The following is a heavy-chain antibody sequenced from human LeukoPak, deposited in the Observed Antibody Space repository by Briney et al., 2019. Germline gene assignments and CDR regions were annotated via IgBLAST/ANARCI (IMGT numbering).Heavy chain of an antibody. D-gene: IGHD3-10*01. Sequence: GGSQRLSCAASGFTISSYAMSWVRQAPGKGLEWVSAISGSGGSTYYADSVKGRFTISRDNSKNTLYLQMNSLRAEDTAVYYCAKEVLWFGDLDYWGQGTLVTVSS. V-gene: IGHV3-23*01. J-gene: IGHJ4*02. CDR2: ISGSGGST. CDR3: AKEVLWFGDLDY. CDR1: GFTISSYA.